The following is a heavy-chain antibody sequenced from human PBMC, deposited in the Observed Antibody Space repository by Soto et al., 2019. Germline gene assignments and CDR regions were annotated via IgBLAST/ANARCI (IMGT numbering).Heavy chain of an antibody. V-gene: IGHV3-23*01. CDR1: GFTFSSYA. CDR2: ISGSGGST. Sequence: GGSLRLSCAASGFTFSSYAMSWVRQAPGKGLEWVSAISGSGGSTYYADSVKGRFTISRDNSKNTLYLQMNSLRAEDTAVYYCAKVRGVVVPAANLYFDYWGQGTLVTVSS. CDR3: AKVRGVVVPAANLYFDY. D-gene: IGHD2-2*01. J-gene: IGHJ4*02.